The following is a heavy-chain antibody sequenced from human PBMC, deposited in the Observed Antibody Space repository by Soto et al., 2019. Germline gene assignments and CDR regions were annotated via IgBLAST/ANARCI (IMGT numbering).Heavy chain of an antibody. CDR3: ARRWGRTFDY. CDR1: GCSFSGYY. Sequence: SETLSLTCTVAGCSFSGYYWSWFRQPPGKGLEWIGYIYYSGSTNYNPSLKSRVTISVDTSKNQFSLKLSSVTAAVTAVYYCARRWGRTFDYWGQGTLVTVSS. V-gene: IGHV4-59*12. D-gene: IGHD7-27*01. CDR2: IYYSGST. J-gene: IGHJ4*02.